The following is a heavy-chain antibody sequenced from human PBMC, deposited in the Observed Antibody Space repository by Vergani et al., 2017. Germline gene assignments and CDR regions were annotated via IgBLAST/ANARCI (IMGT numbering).Heavy chain of an antibody. CDR1: GFSFGDYA. J-gene: IGHJ4*02. D-gene: IGHD5-18*01. CDR2: IRNKAYGGTT. V-gene: IGHV3-49*04. CDR3: SRGRGYSFGYSDY. Sequence: EVHLVESGGGLVPPGRSLRLPCAASGFSFGDYAMTWVRQAPGKGLEWVAFIRNKAYGGTTEYAAAVKGRFNISRDDSKRLAYLQLSGLKTEDTAVYFCSRGRGYSFGYSDYWGQGTLVTVSS.